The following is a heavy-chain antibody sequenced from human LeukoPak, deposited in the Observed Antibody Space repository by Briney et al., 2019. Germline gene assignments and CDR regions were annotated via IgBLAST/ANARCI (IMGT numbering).Heavy chain of an antibody. D-gene: IGHD3-3*01. CDR3: AREGGFYRPLDY. V-gene: IGHV4-34*01. Sequence: PSETLSLTCAVSGASFSGYHWAWIRKAPGKGLEWIGEISDGGSTMYNPSLKSRVTIFPDTSKNQFSLRLTSVTAADTAVYYCAREGGFYRPLDYSGQGTLVTVSS. CDR1: GASFSGYH. J-gene: IGHJ4*02. CDR2: ISDGGST.